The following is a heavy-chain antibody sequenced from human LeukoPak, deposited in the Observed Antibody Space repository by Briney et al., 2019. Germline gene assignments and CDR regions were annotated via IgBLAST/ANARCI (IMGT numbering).Heavy chain of an antibody. CDR3: ARESHITREDY. J-gene: IGHJ4*02. CDR1: GYTFTSYG. V-gene: IGHV1-18*01. D-gene: IGHD1-14*01. Sequence: ASLNVSCTASGYTFTSYGISWVRQAPGQGLEWMGWISASNGDTDYPQNLQGRVTMTTDTYTSTAYMELRSLTSDDTAIYYCARESHITREDYWGQGTLVTVSS. CDR2: ISASNGDT.